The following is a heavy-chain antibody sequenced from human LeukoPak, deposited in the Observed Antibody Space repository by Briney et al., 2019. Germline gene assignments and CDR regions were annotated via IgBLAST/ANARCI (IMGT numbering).Heavy chain of an antibody. CDR1: GFTFSSYS. J-gene: IGHJ4*02. V-gene: IGHV3-21*01. CDR3: ARDPGVGASTKDY. CDR2: ISSSSSYI. Sequence: GGSLRLSCAASGFTFSSYSMNWVRQAPGKGLEWVSSISSSSSYIYYADSVKGRFIISRDNAKNSLYLQMNSLRAEDTAVYYCARDPGVGASTKDYWGQGTLVTVSS. D-gene: IGHD1-26*01.